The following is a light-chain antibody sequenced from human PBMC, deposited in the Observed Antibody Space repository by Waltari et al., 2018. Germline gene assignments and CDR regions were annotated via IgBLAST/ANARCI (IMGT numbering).Light chain of an antibody. CDR2: EVN. CDR3: FSYTGDTTLYV. J-gene: IGLJ1*01. CDR1: SNAVVNYNL. V-gene: IGLV2-23*02. Sequence: QSALTQPASVSGSPGQSITTSCTRTSNAVVNYNLVSWYQQYPGKVPQLIIYEVNKRPSGVSHRFSGSKSRNTASLTISGLQAEDEADYYCFSYTGDTTLYVFGTGTKVTVL.